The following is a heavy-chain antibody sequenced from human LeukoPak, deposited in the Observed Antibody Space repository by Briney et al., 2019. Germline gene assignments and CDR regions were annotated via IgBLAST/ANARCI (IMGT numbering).Heavy chain of an antibody. V-gene: IGHV7-4-1*02. D-gene: IGHD3-16*01. CDR2: INSNTGNQ. CDR1: GYTYTSYA. CDR3: SRGSGGLI. J-gene: IGHJ4*02. Sequence: RRGSVKVSCKASGYTYTSYAMHWVRQAPGQGLAWVGLINSNTGNQNYAHGFTGRFVFSLDTSFNTPYLQISSLKAEDTAVYYCSRGSGGLIWDQGTVI.